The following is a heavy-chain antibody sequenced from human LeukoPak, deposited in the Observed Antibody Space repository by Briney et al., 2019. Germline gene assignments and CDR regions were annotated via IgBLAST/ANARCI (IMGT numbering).Heavy chain of an antibody. CDR1: GFTFCNHS. J-gene: IGHJ4*02. V-gene: IGHV3-30*18. CDR3: AKDRLTGLGYGPAFDY. Sequence: TALRLSCAASGFTFCNHSMHWVRQARGKGMAWVAVISYVGYTKDYADTVKGRFNSSRDNSKNKLYLQMNSLRAGDTAVYYCAKDRLTGLGYGPAFDYWGQGTLVTVSS. D-gene: IGHD5-18*01. CDR2: ISYVGYTK.